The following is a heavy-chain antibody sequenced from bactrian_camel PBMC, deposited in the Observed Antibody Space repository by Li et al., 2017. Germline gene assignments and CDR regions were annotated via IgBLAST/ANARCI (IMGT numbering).Heavy chain of an antibody. CDR1: GYTSNYYC. J-gene: IGHJ4*01. CDR2: LDTDGST. CDR3: AVRLGKSAGDCSLRPVYNY. V-gene: IGHV3S26*01. D-gene: IGHD3*01. Sequence: QLVESGGGSVQAGQSLRLSCAVSGYTSNYYCMAWFRQGPGKAREAVASLDTDGSTSYAESVKGRFTISQDNAQKTLYLQMDSLKPEDSGIYYCAVRLGKSAGDCSLRPVYNYRGQGTQVTVS.